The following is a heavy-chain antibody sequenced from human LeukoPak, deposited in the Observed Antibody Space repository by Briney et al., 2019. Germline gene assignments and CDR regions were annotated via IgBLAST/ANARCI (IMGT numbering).Heavy chain of an antibody. CDR3: ARGHVLVPAATDY. D-gene: IGHD2-2*01. CDR2: MNPDNGNT. J-gene: IGHJ4*02. V-gene: IGHV1-8*01. CDR1: GYTFTSYQ. Sequence: ASVKVSCKASGYTFTSYQINWVRQATGQGLEWMGWMNPDNGNTGFAQNFQGRVTMTRNISISTAYMALSSLRSGDTAVYYCARGHVLVPAATDYRGQGTLVTVSS.